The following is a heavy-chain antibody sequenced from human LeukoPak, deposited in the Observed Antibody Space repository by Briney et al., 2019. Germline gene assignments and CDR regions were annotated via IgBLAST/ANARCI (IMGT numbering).Heavy chain of an antibody. D-gene: IGHD4-17*01. CDR2: INHSGST. Sequence: SETLSLTCAVYGGSFSGYYWSWIRQPPGKGLEWIGEINHSGSTNCNPSPKSRVTISVDTSKNQFSLKLSSVTAADTAVYYCARTTVTTGYFDYWGQGTLVTVSS. V-gene: IGHV4-34*01. CDR1: GGSFSGYY. J-gene: IGHJ4*02. CDR3: ARTTVTTGYFDY.